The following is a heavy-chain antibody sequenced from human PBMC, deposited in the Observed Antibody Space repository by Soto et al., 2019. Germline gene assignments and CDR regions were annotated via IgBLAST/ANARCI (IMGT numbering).Heavy chain of an antibody. CDR2: IYHSGST. CDR3: ARDLEQWLVYGMDV. CDR1: GGSISSCSYY. Sequence: SETLSLTCTVSGGSISSCSYYWGWIRQPPGKGLEWIGRIYHSGSTYYNPSLKSRVTISVDTSKNQFSLKLSSVTAADTAVYYCARDLEQWLVYGMDVWGQGTTVTVSS. D-gene: IGHD6-19*01. V-gene: IGHV4-39*02. J-gene: IGHJ6*02.